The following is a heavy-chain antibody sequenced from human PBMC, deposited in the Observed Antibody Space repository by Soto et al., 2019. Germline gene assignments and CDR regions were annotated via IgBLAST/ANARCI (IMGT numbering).Heavy chain of an antibody. CDR3: AREGYYYDSSGPFDY. D-gene: IGHD3-22*01. CDR2: IWYDGSNK. V-gene: IGHV3-33*01. CDR1: GFTFSSYG. Sequence: PGGSLRLSCAASGFTFSSYGMHWVRQAPGKGLEWVAVIWYDGSNKYYADSVKGRFTISRDNSKNTLYLQMNSLRAEDTAVYYCAREGYYYDSSGPFDYWGQGTLVTVSS. J-gene: IGHJ4*02.